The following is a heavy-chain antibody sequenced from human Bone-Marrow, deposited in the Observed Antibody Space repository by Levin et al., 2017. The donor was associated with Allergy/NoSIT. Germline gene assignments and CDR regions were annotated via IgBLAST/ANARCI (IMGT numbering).Heavy chain of an antibody. D-gene: IGHD3-22*01. CDR3: ARDALDYDSYGAFDI. J-gene: IGHJ3*02. CDR1: RFTVSNYA. V-gene: IGHV3-30*04. Sequence: GGSLRLSCVASRFTVSNYAMHWVRQAPGKGLEWVAIISDDGSNQYYADPVKGRFIISRDNSKNTVYLQLNSLRVEDTAMYFCARDALDYDSYGAFDIWGQGTMVTVSS. CDR2: ISDDGSNQ.